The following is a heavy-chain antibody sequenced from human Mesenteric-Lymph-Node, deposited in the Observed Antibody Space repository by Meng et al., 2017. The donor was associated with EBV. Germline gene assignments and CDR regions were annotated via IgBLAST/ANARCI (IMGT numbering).Heavy chain of an antibody. CDR3: ARDRLTAMVKGGWFDP. V-gene: IGHV6-1*01. Sequence: QVQLQQSGPGLVKPSQTLSPTCAISGVSVSSNSAAWNWIRQSPSRGLEWLGRTYYRSKWYNDYAVSVKSRITINPDTSKNQFSLQLNSVTPEDTAVYYCARDRLTAMVKGGWFDPWGQGTLVTVST. J-gene: IGHJ5*02. CDR1: GVSVSSNSAA. CDR2: TYYRSKWYN. D-gene: IGHD5-18*01.